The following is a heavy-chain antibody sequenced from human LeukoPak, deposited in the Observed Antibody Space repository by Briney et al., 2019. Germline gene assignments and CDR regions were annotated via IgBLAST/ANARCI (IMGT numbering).Heavy chain of an antibody. V-gene: IGHV3-74*01. Sequence: GGSLRLSCEASGFTFSRYWMHWVRQAPGKGLVWVSRIKSDGKTNYADSVKGRFTISRDNAKNTVSLQMNSLRADDTGVYYCARAPSEVGGYYPEYFRHWGQGTLVSVSS. CDR3: ARAPSEVGGYYPEYFRH. CDR2: IKSDGKT. CDR1: GFTFSRYW. D-gene: IGHD3-3*01. J-gene: IGHJ1*01.